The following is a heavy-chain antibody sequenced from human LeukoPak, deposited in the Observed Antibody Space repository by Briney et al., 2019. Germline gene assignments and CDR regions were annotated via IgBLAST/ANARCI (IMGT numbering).Heavy chain of an antibody. CDR2: ITWKSDRI. J-gene: IGHJ4*02. D-gene: IGHD1-26*01. CDR3: ASSIVGATFY. V-gene: IGHV3-9*01. CDR1: GFTFDDYA. Sequence: GGSLRLSCAASGFTFDDYAMHWVRQAPGKGLEWVSGITWKSDRIGYADSVKGRFTISRDNAKNSLYLQMNSLRAEDTAVYYCASSIVGATFYWGQGTLVTVSS.